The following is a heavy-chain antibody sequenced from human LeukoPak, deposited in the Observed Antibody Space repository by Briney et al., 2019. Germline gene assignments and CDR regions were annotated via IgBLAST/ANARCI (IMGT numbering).Heavy chain of an antibody. J-gene: IGHJ4*02. D-gene: IGHD3-22*01. CDR2: IIPIFGTA. V-gene: IGHV1-69*15. CDR1: GGTFSSYA. CDR3: AREPLTMIKIRPFDY. Sequence: SVKVSCKASGGTFSSYAIRWVRQAPGQGLEWMGRIIPIFGTANYAQKFQGRVTITSDESTSTAYMELSSLRSEDTAVYYCAREPLTMIKIRPFDYWGQGTLVTVSS.